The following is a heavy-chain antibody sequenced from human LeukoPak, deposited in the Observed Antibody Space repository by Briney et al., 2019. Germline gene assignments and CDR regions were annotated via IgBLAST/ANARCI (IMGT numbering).Heavy chain of an antibody. CDR1: GYTFTGYY. Sequence: ASVKVSCKASGYTFTGYYMHWVRQAPGQGLEWMGWINPNSGGTNYAQKLQGRVTMTTDTSTSTAYMELRSLRSDDTAVYYCARGHSGYDWPTEEMSLGYFDYWGQGILVTVSS. V-gene: IGHV1-2*02. J-gene: IGHJ4*02. CDR3: ARGHSGYDWPTEEMSLGYFDY. CDR2: INPNSGGT. D-gene: IGHD5-12*01.